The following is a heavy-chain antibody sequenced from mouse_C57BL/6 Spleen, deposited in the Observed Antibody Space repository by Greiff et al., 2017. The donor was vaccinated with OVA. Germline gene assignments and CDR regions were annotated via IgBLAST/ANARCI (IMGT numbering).Heavy chain of an antibody. CDR2: IDPSDSYT. D-gene: IGHD2-4*01. CDR1: GYTFTSYW. J-gene: IGHJ2*01. V-gene: IGHV1-50*01. Sequence: QVQLQQPGAELVKPGASVKLSCKASGYTFTSYWMQWVKQRPGQGLEWIGEIDPSDSYTNYNQKFKGKATLTVDTSSSTAYMQLSSLTSEDSAVYYCARKDYDYDYFEYWGQGTTLTVSS. CDR3: ARKDYDYDYFEY.